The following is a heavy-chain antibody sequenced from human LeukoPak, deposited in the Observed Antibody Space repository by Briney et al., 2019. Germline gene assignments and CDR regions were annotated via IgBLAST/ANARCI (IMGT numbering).Heavy chain of an antibody. D-gene: IGHD5-18*01. Sequence: GASVKVSCKAFGYTFTGYYMHWVRQAPGQGLEWMGWINPNSGGTNYAQKFQGRVTMTRDTSISTAYMELSRLRSDDTAVYYCARDGGYSYGNAFDIWGQGTMVTVSS. V-gene: IGHV1-2*02. CDR1: GYTFTGYY. CDR2: INPNSGGT. CDR3: ARDGGYSYGNAFDI. J-gene: IGHJ3*02.